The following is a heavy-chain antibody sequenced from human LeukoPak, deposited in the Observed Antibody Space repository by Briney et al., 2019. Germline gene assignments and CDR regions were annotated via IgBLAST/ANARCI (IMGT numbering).Heavy chain of an antibody. D-gene: IGHD2-2*01. CDR2: IIPIFGTA. Sequence: SVKVSCKASGYTFTSYGISWVRQAPGQGLEWMGGIIPIFGTANYAQKFQGRVTITADESTRTAYMELSSLRSEDTAVYYCARDTRHRYCSSTSCYRGWLDPWGQGTLVTVSS. V-gene: IGHV1-69*13. CDR3: ARDTRHRYCSSTSCYRGWLDP. J-gene: IGHJ5*02. CDR1: GYTFTSYG.